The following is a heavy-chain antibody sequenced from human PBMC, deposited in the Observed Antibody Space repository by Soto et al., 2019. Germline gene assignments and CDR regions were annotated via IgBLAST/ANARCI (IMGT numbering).Heavy chain of an antibody. V-gene: IGHV1-69*01. Sequence: QVQLVQSGAEVKKPGSSVKVSCKVSGGTFSSHSINWVRQAPGQGPEWMGGIIPIFGTENYAQKFQGRVKISADESTSKAYMEVSSLTSEDTALYYCSTSVYCSTTRCYYYYGLDVWCQGTTVIVSS. CDR2: IIPIFGTE. J-gene: IGHJ6*02. CDR1: GGTFSSHS. CDR3: STSVYCSTTRCYYYYGLDV. D-gene: IGHD2-2*01.